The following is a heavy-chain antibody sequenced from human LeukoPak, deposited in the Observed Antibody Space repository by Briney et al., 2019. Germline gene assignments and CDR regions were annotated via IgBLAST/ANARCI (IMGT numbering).Heavy chain of an antibody. J-gene: IGHJ4*02. CDR3: AKTPTYYYGSGSWPDY. V-gene: IGHV3-21*04. D-gene: IGHD3-10*01. CDR1: GFTFSSYS. Sequence: GGSLRLSCAASGFTFSSYSMNWVRQAPGKGLEWVSSISSSSSYIYYADSVKGRFTISRDNSKNTLYLQMNSLRAEDTAVYYCAKTPTYYYGSGSWPDYWGQGTLVTVSS. CDR2: ISSSSSYI.